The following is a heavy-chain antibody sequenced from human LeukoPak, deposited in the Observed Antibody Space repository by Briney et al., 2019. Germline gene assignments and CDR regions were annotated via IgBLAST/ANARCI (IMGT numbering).Heavy chain of an antibody. D-gene: IGHD5-12*01. Sequence: ASVKVSCKASGYTFTSYGISCVRQAPGQGLEWMGWISAYNGSTNYAQKLQGRVTMTTDTSTSTAYMELRSLRSDDTAVYYCAREDADIVATMGNWFDPWGQGTLVTVSS. CDR1: GYTFTSYG. J-gene: IGHJ5*02. V-gene: IGHV1-18*01. CDR3: AREDADIVATMGNWFDP. CDR2: ISAYNGST.